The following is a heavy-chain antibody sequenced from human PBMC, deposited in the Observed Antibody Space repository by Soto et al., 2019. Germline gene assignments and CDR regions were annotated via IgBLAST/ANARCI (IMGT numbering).Heavy chain of an antibody. CDR1: GFTFDDYA. J-gene: IGHJ6*02. D-gene: IGHD6-19*01. CDR2: ISWNSGSI. CDR3: AKALGVAVAGFYGMDV. V-gene: IGHV3-9*01. Sequence: GGSLRLSCAASGFTFDDYAMHWVRQAPGKGLEWVSGISWNSGSIGYADSVKGRFTISRDNAKNSLYLQMNSLRAEDTALYYCAKALGVAVAGFYGMDVWGQGTTVTVSS.